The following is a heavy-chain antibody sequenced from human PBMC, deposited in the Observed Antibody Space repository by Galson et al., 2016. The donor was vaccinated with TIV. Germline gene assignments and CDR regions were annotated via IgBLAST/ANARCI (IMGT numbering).Heavy chain of an antibody. CDR2: IWYDGTNK. CDR3: ARDRGNRGIIDY. J-gene: IGHJ4*02. D-gene: IGHD1-14*01. CDR1: GFTFSNFV. V-gene: IGHV3-33*01. Sequence: SLRLSCAASGFTFSNFVMHWVRQAPGRGLEWVALIWYDGTNKYYENSVKGRFTISRDNSKNSLYLQMSSLRVEDMGVYYWARDRGNRGIIDYWGRGTLVTVSS.